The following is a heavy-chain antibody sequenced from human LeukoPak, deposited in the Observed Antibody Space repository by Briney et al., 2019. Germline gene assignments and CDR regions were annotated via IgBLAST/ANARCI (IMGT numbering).Heavy chain of an antibody. V-gene: IGHV3-66*01. CDR3: MGYGGNSF. D-gene: IGHD4-23*01. Sequence: GSLRLSCVASGFTVSNNHVSWVRQAPGKGLEWVSLIDNVGGTYYADSVKGRFTISRDHSENTLYLQMNSLRAEDTALYYCMGYGGNSFWGQGTLDTVPS. CDR1: GFTVSNNH. J-gene: IGHJ4*02. CDR2: IDNVGGT.